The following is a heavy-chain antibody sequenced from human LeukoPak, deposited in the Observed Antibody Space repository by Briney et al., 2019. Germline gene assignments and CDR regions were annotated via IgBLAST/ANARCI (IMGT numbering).Heavy chain of an antibody. J-gene: IGHJ4*02. CDR1: GGSISSSSHF. V-gene: IGHV4-39*01. CDR2: IYYSGST. Sequence: KPSETLSLTCTVSGGSISSSSHFWDWIRQSPGKGLEWIGTIYYSGSTYSNPSLKSRVTISVDTSKNKFSLKLSSVTAANTAVYYCARQSTGYCSGSSCYPTPIADYWGQGTLVTVSS. D-gene: IGHD2-15*01. CDR3: ARQSTGYCSGSSCYPTPIADY.